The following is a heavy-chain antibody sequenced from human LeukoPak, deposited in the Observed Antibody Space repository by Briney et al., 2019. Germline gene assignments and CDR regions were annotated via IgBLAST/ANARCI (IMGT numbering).Heavy chain of an antibody. CDR1: GYNFISYD. V-gene: IGHV1-18*01. CDR2: ISAYNGHT. D-gene: IGHD2-15*01. Sequence: ASVKVSCKASGYNFISYDISWVRQAPGQGLEWMGWISAYNGHTNYAQKLQGRVTMTADTSTSTAYMELRSLRSDDTAVYYCARVYSGEYYYYYYMDVWGKGTTVTVSS. J-gene: IGHJ6*03. CDR3: ARVYSGEYYYYYYMDV.